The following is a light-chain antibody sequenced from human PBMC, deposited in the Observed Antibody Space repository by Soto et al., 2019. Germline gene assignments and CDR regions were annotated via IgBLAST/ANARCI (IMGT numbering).Light chain of an antibody. CDR1: QSVSSY. V-gene: IGKV3-15*01. CDR2: GAS. J-gene: IGKJ1*01. CDR3: QQYNNWPPGT. Sequence: EIVLTQSPATLSVSPGARAPLSCRASQSVSSYLAWYQQKPGQAPRLLIYGASTRATGIPARFSGSGSGTEFTLTISSLQSEDFALYYCQQYNNWPPGTFGQGTKVDIK.